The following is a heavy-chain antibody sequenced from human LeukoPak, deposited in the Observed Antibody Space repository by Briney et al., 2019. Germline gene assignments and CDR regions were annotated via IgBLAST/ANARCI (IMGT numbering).Heavy chain of an antibody. D-gene: IGHD6-19*01. CDR2: IYYSGST. V-gene: IGHV4-59*12. CDR1: GGSISSYY. Sequence: SETLSLTFTVSGGSISSYYWSWIRQPPGKGLEWIGYIYYSGSTNYNPSLKSRVTISVDTSKNQFSLKLSSVTAADTAVYYCARDNSSGWLIFDYWGQGTLVTVSS. J-gene: IGHJ4*02. CDR3: ARDNSSGWLIFDY.